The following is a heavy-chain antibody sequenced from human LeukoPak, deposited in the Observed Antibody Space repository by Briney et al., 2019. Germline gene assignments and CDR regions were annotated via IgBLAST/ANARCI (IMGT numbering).Heavy chain of an antibody. D-gene: IGHD3-10*01. Sequence: ASVKVPCKASGYTFTSYGISWVRQAPGQGLEWMGWISAYNGNTNYAQKLQGRVTMTTDTSTSTAYMELRSLRSDDTAVYYCARDLVNPSYYYGSGSYYNEINWFDPWGQGTLVTVSS. J-gene: IGHJ5*02. CDR3: ARDLVNPSYYYGSGSYYNEINWFDP. CDR1: GYTFTSYG. V-gene: IGHV1-18*01. CDR2: ISAYNGNT.